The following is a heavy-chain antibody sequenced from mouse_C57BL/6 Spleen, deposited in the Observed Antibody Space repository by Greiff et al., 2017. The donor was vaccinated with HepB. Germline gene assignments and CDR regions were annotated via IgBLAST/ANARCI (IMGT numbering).Heavy chain of an antibody. J-gene: IGHJ3*01. CDR1: GFTFSSYG. V-gene: IGHV5-6*01. CDR2: ISSGGSYT. CDR3: ARQPSEGAWFAY. Sequence: EVQLVESGGDLVKPGGSLKLSCAASGFTFSSYGMSWVRQTPDKRLEWVATISSGGSYTYYPDSVKGRFTISRDNAKNTLYLQMSSLKSEDTAMYYWARQPSEGAWFAYWGQGTLVTVSA.